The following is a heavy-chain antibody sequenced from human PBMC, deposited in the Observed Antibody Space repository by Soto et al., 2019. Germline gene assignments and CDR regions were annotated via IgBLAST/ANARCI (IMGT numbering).Heavy chain of an antibody. V-gene: IGHV3-48*02. D-gene: IGHD3-3*01. J-gene: IGHJ6*02. Sequence: GGSLRLSCAASGFTFSSYSMNWVRQAPGKGLEWVSYISSSSSTIYYADSVKGRFTISRDNAKNSLYLQMNSLRDEDTAVYYCARDPIMIFGVVLYGMDVWGQGTTVTVSS. CDR1: GFTFSSYS. CDR2: ISSSSSTI. CDR3: ARDPIMIFGVVLYGMDV.